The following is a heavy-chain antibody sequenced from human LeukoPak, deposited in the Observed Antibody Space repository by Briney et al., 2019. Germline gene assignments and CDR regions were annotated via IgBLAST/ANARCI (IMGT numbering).Heavy chain of an antibody. CDR3: ARDRRGDPVDY. CDR1: RGSISSASYY. CDR2: MSITGST. Sequence: SQTLSLTCTVSRGSISSASYYWNWIRQPAGKGLEWIGRMSITGSTNYNPSLKSRVTISVDTSKNQFSLKLSSVTAADTAVYYCARDRRGDPVDYWGQGTLVTVSS. J-gene: IGHJ4*02. D-gene: IGHD3-16*01. V-gene: IGHV4-61*02.